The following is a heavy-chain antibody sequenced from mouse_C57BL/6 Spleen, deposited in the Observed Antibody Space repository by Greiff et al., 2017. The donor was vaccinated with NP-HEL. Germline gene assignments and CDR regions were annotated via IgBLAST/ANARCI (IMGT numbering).Heavy chain of an antibody. J-gene: IGHJ3*01. CDR1: GFSLTSYG. V-gene: IGHV2-2*01. Sequence: VQLQQSGPGLVQPSQSLSITCTVSGFSLTSYGVHWVRQSPGKGLEWLGVIWSGGSTDYNAAFISRLSISKDNSKSQVFFKMNSLQAADTAIYYCARGYGSSQAWFAYWGQGTLVTVSA. CDR3: ARGYGSSQAWFAY. D-gene: IGHD1-1*01. CDR2: IWSGGST.